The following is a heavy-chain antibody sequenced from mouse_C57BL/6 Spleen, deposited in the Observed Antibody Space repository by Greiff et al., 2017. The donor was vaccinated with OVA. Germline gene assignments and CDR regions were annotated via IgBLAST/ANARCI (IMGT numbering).Heavy chain of an antibody. CDR3: AREWDVGYFDV. CDR2: ISDGGSYT. J-gene: IGHJ1*03. V-gene: IGHV5-4*01. CDR1: GFTFSSYA. D-gene: IGHD4-1*01. Sequence: EVKLVESGGGLVKPGGSLKLSCAASGFTFSSYAMSWVRQTPEKRLEWVATISDGGSYTYYPDNVKGRFTISRDNAKNNLYLQMSHLKSEDTAMYYCAREWDVGYFDVWGTGTTVTVSS.